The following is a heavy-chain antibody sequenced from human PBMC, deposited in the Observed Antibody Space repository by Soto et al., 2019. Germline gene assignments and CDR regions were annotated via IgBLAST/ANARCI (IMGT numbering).Heavy chain of an antibody. J-gene: IGHJ6*02. CDR2: ISYDGSNK. D-gene: IGHD3-10*01. V-gene: IGHV3-30-3*01. CDR1: GFTFSSYA. CDR3: ARAPGSGSYYGEWSDYYYYGMDV. Sequence: GGSLRLSCAASGFTFSSYAMHWVRQAPGKGLEWVAVISYDGSNKYYADSVKGRFTISRDNSKNTLYLQMNSLRAEDTAVYYCARAPGSGSYYGEWSDYYYYGMDVWGQGTTVTVSS.